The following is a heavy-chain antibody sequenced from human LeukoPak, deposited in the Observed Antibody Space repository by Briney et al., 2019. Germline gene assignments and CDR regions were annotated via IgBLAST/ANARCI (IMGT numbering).Heavy chain of an antibody. CDR3: ARVPAAISWYFDL. J-gene: IGHJ2*01. CDR2: IYHSGST. CDR1: GGSISSSNW. Sequence: PSGTLSLTCAVSGGSISSSNWWSWVRQPPGKGLEWIGEIYHSGSTNYNPSLKSRVTISVDKSKNQFSLKLSSVTAADTAVYYCARVPAAISWYFDLWGRGTLVTVSS. D-gene: IGHD2-2*01. V-gene: IGHV4-4*02.